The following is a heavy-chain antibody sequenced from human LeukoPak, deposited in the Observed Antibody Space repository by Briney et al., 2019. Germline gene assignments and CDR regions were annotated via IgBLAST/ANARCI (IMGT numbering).Heavy chain of an antibody. J-gene: IGHJ6*02. Sequence: GASVKVSCKASGYTFTGYYMHWVRQAPGQGLEWMGWINPNSGGTNYAQKFQGRVTMTRDTSISTAYMELSSLRSEDTAVYYCARGSVDYYYGMDVWGQGTTVTVSS. CDR2: INPNSGGT. CDR1: GYTFTGYY. V-gene: IGHV1-2*02. D-gene: IGHD1-26*01. CDR3: ARGSVDYYYGMDV.